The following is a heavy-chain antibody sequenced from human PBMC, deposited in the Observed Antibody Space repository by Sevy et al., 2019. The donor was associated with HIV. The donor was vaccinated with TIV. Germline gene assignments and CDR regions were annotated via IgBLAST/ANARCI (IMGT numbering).Heavy chain of an antibody. CDR2: ISYDGSNK. CDR3: ARDFINVWQQWLVPAHYHYYGMDV. V-gene: IGHV3-30*03. Sequence: GGSLRLSCTASEFTFSNYGMHWVRQAPGKGLDWVAIISYDGSNKYYADSVKGRFAISRDNSKNTLYLQMKGLGAEDTAVYFCARDFINVWQQWLVPAHYHYYGMDVWGQGTAVTVSS. CDR1: EFTFSNYG. D-gene: IGHD6-19*01. J-gene: IGHJ6*02.